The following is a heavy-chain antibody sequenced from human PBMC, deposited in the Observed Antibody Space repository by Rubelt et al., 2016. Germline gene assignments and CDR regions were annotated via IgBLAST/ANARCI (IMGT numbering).Heavy chain of an antibody. Sequence: EVQLLESGGGLVQPGGSLRLSCAASGFTFSSYAMTWVRQAPGKGLEWVSSISSVGDYIYYADSVRGRFTISRDNAKNSLYLQMNSLRAEDTAVYYCARGLKGRDSPLDAFDIWGQGTMVTVSS. J-gene: IGHJ3*02. CDR2: ISSVGDYI. CDR1: GFTFSSYA. CDR3: ARGLKGRDSPLDAFDI. V-gene: IGHV3-21*01. D-gene: IGHD3-10*01.